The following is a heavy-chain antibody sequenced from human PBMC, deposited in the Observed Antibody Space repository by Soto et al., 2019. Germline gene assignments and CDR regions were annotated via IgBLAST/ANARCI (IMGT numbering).Heavy chain of an antibody. J-gene: IGHJ3*01. Sequence: GESLKISCKGSGYSFAGYWIVWVGQMPGKGLDWMGVIYPGDSDTIYIPSFHVQVTISADKSISTAYLQWSSLKASDTAMYSCPSPAGVRSVLDGFNAWGKGPMVTVSS. CDR1: GYSFAGYW. CDR3: PSPAGVRSVLDGFNA. CDR2: IYPGDSDT. D-gene: IGHD3-10*01. V-gene: IGHV5-51*01.